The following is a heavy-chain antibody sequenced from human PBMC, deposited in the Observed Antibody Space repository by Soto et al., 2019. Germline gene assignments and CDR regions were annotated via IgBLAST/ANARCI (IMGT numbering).Heavy chain of an antibody. V-gene: IGHV4-61*08. CDR3: ARVSNDFSGSGAFDY. Sequence: SETLSLTCSVSGDSVSNGDYSWSWIRQPPGKGLEWIGYIYYSGSTNYNPSFKSRITISVDTSKNQFSLNLASVTAADTAVYYCARVSNDFSGSGAFDYWGQGTLVTVS. D-gene: IGHD2-15*01. CDR1: GDSVSNGDYS. CDR2: IYYSGST. J-gene: IGHJ4*02.